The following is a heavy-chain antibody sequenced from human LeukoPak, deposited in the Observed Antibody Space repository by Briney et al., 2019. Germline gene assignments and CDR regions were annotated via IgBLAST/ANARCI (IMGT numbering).Heavy chain of an antibody. V-gene: IGHV4-59*01. Sequence: PSETLSLTCTVSGGSISDYYWSWIRQPPGKGLEWIAYINYSGDTDYNPSLKSRVTISVDTSKNQFSLKLSSVTDADTAVYYCARIYGSGSYVDYWGQGTLVTVSS. CDR3: ARIYGSGSYVDY. CDR2: INYSGDT. CDR1: GGSISDYY. D-gene: IGHD3-10*01. J-gene: IGHJ4*02.